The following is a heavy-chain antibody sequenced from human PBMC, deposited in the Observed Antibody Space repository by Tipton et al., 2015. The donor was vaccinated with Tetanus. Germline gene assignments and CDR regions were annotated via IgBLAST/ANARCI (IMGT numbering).Heavy chain of an antibody. D-gene: IGHD3-3*01. V-gene: IGHV5-51*01. J-gene: IGHJ5*02. CDR1: GYSFNTYW. CDR3: ARHFGEMLYAPFRFDP. CDR2: IYPGDSDT. Sequence: VQLVQSGAEIKKPGESLNISCKASGYSFNTYWIAWVRQMPGKGLEWMGIIYPGDSDTRYSPSFQGQVTMSVDRSTATAYLQWGSLKASDTAIYYCARHFGEMLYAPFRFDPWGQGTLVIVSS.